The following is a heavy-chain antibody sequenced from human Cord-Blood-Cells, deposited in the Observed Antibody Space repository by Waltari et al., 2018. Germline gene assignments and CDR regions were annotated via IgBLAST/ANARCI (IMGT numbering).Heavy chain of an antibody. D-gene: IGHD6-13*01. CDR3: ARDQQLVLWYYYGMDV. J-gene: IGHJ6*02. CDR1: GYTFTSYA. V-gene: IGHV1-3*04. CDR2: INTGNGNT. Sequence: QVQLVQSGAEVKKPGASVKVSCKASGYTFTSYAMHWVRQAPGQRLEWMGWINTGNGNTKYSQKFQGRVTITRDTSASTAYMELSSLRSEDTAVYYCARDQQLVLWYYYGMDVWGQGTTVTVSS.